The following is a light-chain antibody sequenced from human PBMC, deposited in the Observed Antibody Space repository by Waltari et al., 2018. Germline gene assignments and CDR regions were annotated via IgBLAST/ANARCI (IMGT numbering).Light chain of an antibody. CDR2: GAS. V-gene: IGKV3-15*01. Sequence: IPLTQSPATLSASPGERATLSCRASRSVGTNLAWYQQKRGQAPRLLIYGASFRATGTPDRFTGSGSGTDITLTISSLQSEDFALYFCQQYNGWRTFGQGTTVDMK. CDR1: RSVGTN. J-gene: IGKJ1*01. CDR3: QQYNGWRT.